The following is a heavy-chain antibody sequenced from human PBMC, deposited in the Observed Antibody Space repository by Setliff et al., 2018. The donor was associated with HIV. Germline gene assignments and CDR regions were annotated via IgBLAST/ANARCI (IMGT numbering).Heavy chain of an antibody. V-gene: IGHV4-59*01. CDR3: ARARLLGGFLS. J-gene: IGHJ5*02. CDR2: FYYGGST. D-gene: IGHD7-27*01. Sequence: SETLSLTCSVSGDSIGAYYWNWIRQTPGKRLEWIGFFYYGGSTDYNPALKNRVAISVDTSRNRVSLKMTSVTAADTAVYYCARARLLGGFLSWGRGALVTVSS. CDR1: GDSIGAYY.